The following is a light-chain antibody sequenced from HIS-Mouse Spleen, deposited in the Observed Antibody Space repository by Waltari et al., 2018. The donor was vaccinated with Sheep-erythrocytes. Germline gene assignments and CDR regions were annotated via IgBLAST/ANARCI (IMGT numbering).Light chain of an antibody. Sequence: SYELTQPPSVSVSQGQTARITCPGDALPKQYAYWYQQKSGQAPVLVIYEDSKRPSGIPERVSGSSSGTMATLTISGAQVEDEADYYCYSTDSSGNHWVFGGGTKLTVL. V-gene: IGLV3-10*01. CDR1: ALPKQY. CDR2: EDS. CDR3: YSTDSSGNHWV. J-gene: IGLJ3*02.